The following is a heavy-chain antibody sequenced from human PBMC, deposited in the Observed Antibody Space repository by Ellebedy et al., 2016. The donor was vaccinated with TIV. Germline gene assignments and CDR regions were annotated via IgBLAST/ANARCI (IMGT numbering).Heavy chain of an antibody. V-gene: IGHV3-23*01. Sequence: PGGSLRLSCAASGFTFSSYAMSWVRQAPGKGLEWVSTISNTGSRTYYADSGEGRFIISRDNSKKTLYLQMNSLRAEDTAVYYCAKGRGGGSDTSAPRYYFDYWGLGTLVTVSS. CDR3: AKGRGGGSDTSAPRYYFDY. CDR1: GFTFSSYA. CDR2: ISNTGSRT. J-gene: IGHJ4*02. D-gene: IGHD3-22*01.